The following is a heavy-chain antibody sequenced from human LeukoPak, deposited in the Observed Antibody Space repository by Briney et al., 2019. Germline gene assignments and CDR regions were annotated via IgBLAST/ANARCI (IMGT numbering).Heavy chain of an antibody. D-gene: IGHD3-10*01. CDR1: GGTFSSYA. Sequence: SVKVSCKASGGTFSSYAISWVRQAPGQGLEWMGGIIPIFGTANYAQKFQGRVTITADESTSTAYMELSSLRSEDTAVYYCAIVLYYYGSGSPTLDYWGQGTLVTVSS. J-gene: IGHJ4*02. CDR3: AIVLYYYGSGSPTLDY. CDR2: IIPIFGTA. V-gene: IGHV1-69*13.